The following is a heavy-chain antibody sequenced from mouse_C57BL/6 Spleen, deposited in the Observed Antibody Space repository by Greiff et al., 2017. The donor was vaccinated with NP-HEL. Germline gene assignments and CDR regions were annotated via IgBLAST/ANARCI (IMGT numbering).Heavy chain of an antibody. CDR1: GYTFTEYT. Sequence: QSCKASGYTFTEYTIHWVKQRSGQGLEWIGWFYPGSGSIKYNEKFKDKATLTADKSSSTVYMELSRLTSEDSAVYFCARHEGDSSGYVWFAYWGQGTLVTVSA. CDR2: FYPGSGSI. D-gene: IGHD3-2*02. V-gene: IGHV1-62-2*01. J-gene: IGHJ3*01. CDR3: ARHEGDSSGYVWFAY.